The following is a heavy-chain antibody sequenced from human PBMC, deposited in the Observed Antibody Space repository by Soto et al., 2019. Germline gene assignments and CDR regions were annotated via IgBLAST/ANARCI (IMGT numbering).Heavy chain of an antibody. CDR1: GLTFSSYE. CDR3: ARGGYDSPEPYYFYGMDG. Sequence: EVQLVESGGGLVQPGGSLRLSCAASGLTFSSYEMNWVRQAPGTGLEWVSYISSSCSTIYYADSVKAPFTISRDNAKHSLYLQMKILRAEDTAVYYCARGGYDSPEPYYFYGMDGWGQVTTVTVS. D-gene: IGHD2-2*01. V-gene: IGHV3-48*03. J-gene: IGHJ6*02. CDR2: ISSSCSTI.